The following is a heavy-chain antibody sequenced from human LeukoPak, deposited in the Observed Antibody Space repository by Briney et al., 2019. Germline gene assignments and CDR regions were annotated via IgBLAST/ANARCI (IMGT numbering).Heavy chain of an antibody. D-gene: IGHD3-16*02. V-gene: IGHV3-48*03. J-gene: IGHJ4*02. CDR2: ISSSGSTI. Sequence: PGGSLRLSCAAFGFTFSSYEMNWVRQAPGKGLEWVSYISSSGSTIYYADSVKGRFTISRDNAKNSLYLQMNSLRAEDTAVYYCARDGVQVYDYVWGSYRRSPYYFDYWGQGTLVTVSS. CDR3: ARDGVQVYDYVWGSYRRSPYYFDY. CDR1: GFTFSSYE.